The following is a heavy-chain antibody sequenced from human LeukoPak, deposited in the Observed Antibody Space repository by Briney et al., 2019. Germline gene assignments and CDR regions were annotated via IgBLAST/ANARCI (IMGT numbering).Heavy chain of an antibody. Sequence: ASVKVSYKASGYTFTGYFLHWVRRAPGQGFEWMGWINPNSGGTYYTQRVQGRVTMTRDTSISTAYMELSSLRSDDTAVYYCARAQSLTAPAGTFANSWGQGTLVTVSS. J-gene: IGHJ4*02. D-gene: IGHD6-13*01. V-gene: IGHV1-2*02. CDR1: GYTFTGYF. CDR2: INPNSGGT. CDR3: ARAQSLTAPAGTFANS.